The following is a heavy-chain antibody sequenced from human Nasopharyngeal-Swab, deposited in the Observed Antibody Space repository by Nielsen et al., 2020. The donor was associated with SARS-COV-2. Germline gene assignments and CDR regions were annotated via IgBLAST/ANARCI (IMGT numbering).Heavy chain of an antibody. CDR2: ISSSSSYI. D-gene: IGHD3-22*01. CDR3: ARSLYYYDSSGYYYEKDAFDI. Sequence: GSLRLSCAASGFTFSSYSMNWVRQAPGKGLEWVSSISSSSSYIYYADSVKGRFTISRDNAKNSLYLQMYSLRAEDTAVYYCARSLYYYDSSGYYYEKDAFDIWGQGTEVTVSS. CDR1: GFTFSSYS. V-gene: IGHV3-21*01. J-gene: IGHJ3*02.